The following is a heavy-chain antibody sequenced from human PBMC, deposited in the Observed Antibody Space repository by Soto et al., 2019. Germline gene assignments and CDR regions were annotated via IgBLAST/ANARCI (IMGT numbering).Heavy chain of an antibody. D-gene: IGHD3-22*01. CDR2: MSYDGSNK. J-gene: IGHJ6*02. CDR1: GFTFSSYT. V-gene: IGHV3-30-3*01. CDR3: ARDRYYYDSRGYSRVYYYGMDV. Sequence: XGSLRLTCAASGFTFSSYTMHWVRQAPGKGLGWVAVMSYDGSNKYYADSVKGRFTISRDNSKNTLYLQMNSLRAEDTAVYYCARDRYYYDSRGYSRVYYYGMDVWGQGTTVTVSS.